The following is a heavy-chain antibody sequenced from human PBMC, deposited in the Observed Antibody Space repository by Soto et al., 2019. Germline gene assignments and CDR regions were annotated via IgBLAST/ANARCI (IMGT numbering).Heavy chain of an antibody. CDR2: IYYSGST. D-gene: IGHD3-22*01. CDR1: GGSISSYY. CDR3: ARPNYYDNSGYYYGAPDAFDI. V-gene: IGHV4-59*01. Sequence: QVQLQESGPGLVKPSETLSLTCTVSGGSISSYYWSWIRQPPGKGLEWIGYIYYSGSTNYNPSLKSRVTISVDTSKNQFSLKLSSVTAADTAVYYCARPNYYDNSGYYYGAPDAFDIWGQGTMVTVSS. J-gene: IGHJ3*02.